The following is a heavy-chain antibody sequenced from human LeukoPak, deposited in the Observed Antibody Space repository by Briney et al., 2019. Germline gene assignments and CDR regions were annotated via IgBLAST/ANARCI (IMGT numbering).Heavy chain of an antibody. Sequence: PSEPLSLTCTVSGGSISSYYWSWIRQPPGKGLEWIGYIYYSGSTNYNPSLKSRVTISVDTSKNQFSLKLSSVTAADTAVYYCARVVYSGYDFRGAMDVWGKGTTVTVSS. D-gene: IGHD5-12*01. CDR2: IYYSGST. J-gene: IGHJ6*03. CDR1: GGSISSYY. CDR3: ARVVYSGYDFRGAMDV. V-gene: IGHV4-59*01.